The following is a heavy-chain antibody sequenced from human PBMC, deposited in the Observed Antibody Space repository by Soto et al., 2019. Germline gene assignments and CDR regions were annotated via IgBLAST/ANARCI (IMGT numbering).Heavy chain of an antibody. D-gene: IGHD3-10*01. V-gene: IGHV3-23*01. CDR3: AKDLGELALDY. Sequence: GGSLRLSCSASGFTFSTYAMSWVRQAPGKGLEWVSAISGSGGSTYYADSVKGRFTISRDNSKNTLYLQMNSLRAGDTAVYYCAKDLGELALDYWGQGTLVTVSS. CDR2: ISGSGGST. CDR1: GFTFSTYA. J-gene: IGHJ4*02.